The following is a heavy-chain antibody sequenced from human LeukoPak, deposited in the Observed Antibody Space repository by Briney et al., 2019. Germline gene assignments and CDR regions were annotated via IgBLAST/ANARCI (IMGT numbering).Heavy chain of an antibody. J-gene: IGHJ5*02. CDR3: ARWGGSYSRYFLWFDP. Sequence: RSSETLSLTCAVYGGSFSGYYWSWIRQPPGKGLEWIGEINHSGSTNYNPSLKSRVTISVDTSKNQFSLKLSSVTAADTAVYYCARWGGSYSRYFLWFDPWGQGTLVTVSS. CDR1: GGSFSGYY. CDR2: INHSGST. V-gene: IGHV4-34*01. D-gene: IGHD1-26*01.